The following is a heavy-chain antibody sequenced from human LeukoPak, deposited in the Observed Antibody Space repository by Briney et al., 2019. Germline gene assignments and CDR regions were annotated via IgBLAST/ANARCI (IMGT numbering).Heavy chain of an antibody. CDR1: GYTFTGYY. Sequence: GASVKVSCKASGYTFTGYYLHWVRQAPGQEPEWMGRMNPNSGGTSYAQKFQGRVTMTRDTSISTAYMELSVLTSDDTAVYYCAYPDGFDYWGQGTLVTVSS. CDR3: AYPDGFDY. V-gene: IGHV1-2*02. CDR2: MNPNSGGT. J-gene: IGHJ4*02.